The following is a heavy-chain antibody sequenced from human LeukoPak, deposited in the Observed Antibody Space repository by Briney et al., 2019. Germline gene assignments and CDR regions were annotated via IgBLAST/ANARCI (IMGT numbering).Heavy chain of an antibody. J-gene: IGHJ5*02. D-gene: IGHD3-10*01. V-gene: IGHV3-23*01. Sequence: TGGSLRLSCAASGFTFSSYAMSWVRQAPGKGLEWVSAISGSGGSTYYADSVKGRFTISRDNSKNTLYLQMNSLGAEDTAIYYCAKDDSRGSGSSGWFDPWGQGTLVTVSS. CDR1: GFTFSSYA. CDR2: ISGSGGST. CDR3: AKDDSRGSGSSGWFDP.